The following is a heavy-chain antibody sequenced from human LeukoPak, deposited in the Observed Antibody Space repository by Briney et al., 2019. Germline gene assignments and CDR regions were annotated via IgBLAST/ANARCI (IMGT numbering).Heavy chain of an antibody. CDR2: IYYSGTT. Sequence: PSETLSLTCTVSGGSISSGDYYWSWIRQHPGKGLEWLGYIYYSGTTYYYPSLKSRFTISVDTSKNQFSLKLSSVTAADTAVYYCARVAAATTNPRFDYWGQGTLGIVSS. CDR1: GGSISSGDYY. J-gene: IGHJ4*02. D-gene: IGHD5-24*01. V-gene: IGHV4-31*03. CDR3: ARVAAATTNPRFDY.